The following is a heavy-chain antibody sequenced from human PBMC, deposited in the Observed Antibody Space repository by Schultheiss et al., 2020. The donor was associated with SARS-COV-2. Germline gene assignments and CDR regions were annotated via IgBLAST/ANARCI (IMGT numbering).Heavy chain of an antibody. V-gene: IGHV4-34*01. CDR1: GGSFSGYY. Sequence: SETLSLTCAVYGGSFSGYYWGWIRQPPGKGLEWIGEINHSGSTNYNPSLKSRVTISVDTSKNQFSLKLSSVTAADTAVYYCARTGPNYCSSTSCYSDWFDPWGQGTLVTVSS. D-gene: IGHD2-2*02. CDR2: INHSGST. CDR3: ARTGPNYCSSTSCYSDWFDP. J-gene: IGHJ5*02.